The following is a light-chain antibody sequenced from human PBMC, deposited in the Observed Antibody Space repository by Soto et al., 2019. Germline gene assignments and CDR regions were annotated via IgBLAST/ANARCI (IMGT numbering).Light chain of an antibody. CDR2: DVS. V-gene: IGLV2-11*01. J-gene: IGLJ3*02. CDR3: CSYAGSYLWV. CDR1: SSDVGGYNY. Sequence: QSALTQPRSVSRSPGQSVTISCTRTSSDVGGYNYVSWYQQHPGKAPKLMIYDVSKRPSGVPDRFSGSKSSNTATLTISGLQAEDEADYYCCSYAGSYLWVFGGGTKLTVL.